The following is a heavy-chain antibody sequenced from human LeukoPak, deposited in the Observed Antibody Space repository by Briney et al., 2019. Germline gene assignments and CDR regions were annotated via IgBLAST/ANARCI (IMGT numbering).Heavy chain of an antibody. D-gene: IGHD1-14*01. Sequence: PGGSLRLSCAASGFTFSNYAMIWVRQAPGKGLECVSTLNGESTLTYYADSVKGRFTISRDNSKNTLYLQMSNVRPEDTAIYYCARNEAGYHYYIRVWGEGTTVTVSS. J-gene: IGHJ6*03. CDR3: ARNEAGYHYYIRV. V-gene: IGHV3-23*01. CDR2: LNGESTLT. CDR1: GFTFSNYA.